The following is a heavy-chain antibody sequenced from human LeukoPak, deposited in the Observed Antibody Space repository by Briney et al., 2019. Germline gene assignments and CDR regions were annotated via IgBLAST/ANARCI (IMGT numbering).Heavy chain of an antibody. D-gene: IGHD3-3*01. CDR3: ARTKTYYDFWSGYSHY. V-gene: IGHV3-21*01. J-gene: IGHJ4*02. CDR1: GFTFSSYS. CDR2: ISISSSNI. Sequence: PRGSLRLSCAASGFTFSSYSMSCVRQAPGKGLEWVSSISISSSNIYYADSVKVRFPISRDNAKNSLYLQMNSLRAEDTAVYYCARTKTYYDFWSGYSHYWGQGTLVTVSS.